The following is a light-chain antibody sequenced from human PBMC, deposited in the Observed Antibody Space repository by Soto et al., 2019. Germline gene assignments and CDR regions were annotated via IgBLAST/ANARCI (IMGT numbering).Light chain of an antibody. CDR1: SSNIGSHT. V-gene: IGLV1-44*01. Sequence: QSVLTQPPSASGTPGQTIAISCSGGSSNIGSHTVNWYQQLPGTAPSLLIYSNTQRPSGVPDRFSGSKSGTSASLAIIGLQSAYEGDYYCAAWDDSLNGVVFGGGTKLTVL. CDR3: AAWDDSLNGVV. CDR2: SNT. J-gene: IGLJ2*01.